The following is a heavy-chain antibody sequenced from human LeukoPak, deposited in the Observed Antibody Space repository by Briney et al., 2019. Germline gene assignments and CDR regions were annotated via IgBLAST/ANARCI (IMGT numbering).Heavy chain of an antibody. CDR3: ARHGYIQFWLY. V-gene: IGHV4-39*01. CDR2: IDSSGTT. CDR1: GASISGDTYF. D-gene: IGHD5-18*01. J-gene: IGHJ4*02. Sequence: SETLSLTCTVSGASISGDTYFWGWIRQSPEKGLGWIGSIDSSGTTHYNSSLKSRVIISVDTSKNQVSLNLTSVTSADTAVYYCARHGYIQFWLYWGQGTQVIVSS.